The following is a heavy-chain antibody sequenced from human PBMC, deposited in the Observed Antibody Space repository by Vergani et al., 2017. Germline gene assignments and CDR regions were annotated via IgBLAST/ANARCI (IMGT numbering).Heavy chain of an antibody. CDR3: ARQWSLVAAAGTNYGMDV. J-gene: IGHJ6*02. CDR1: GFTFDDYA. V-gene: IGHV3-9*01. Sequence: EVQLVESGGGLVQPGRSLRLSCAASGFTFDDYAMHWVRQAPGKGLEWVSGISWNSGSIGYADSVKGRFTISRDNAKNSLYLQMNSLRAEDTAVYYCARQWSLVAAAGTNYGMDVWGQGTTVTVSS. D-gene: IGHD6-13*01. CDR2: ISWNSGSI.